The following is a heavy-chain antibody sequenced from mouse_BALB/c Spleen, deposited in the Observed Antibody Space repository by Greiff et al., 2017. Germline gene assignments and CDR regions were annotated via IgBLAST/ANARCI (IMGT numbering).Heavy chain of an antibody. CDR3: ARLWYDGDRYAMDY. Sequence: EVQLVESGPGLVKPSQSLSLTCTVTGYSITSDYAWNWIRQFPGNKLEWMGYISYSGSTSYNPSLKSRISITRDTSKNQFFLQLNSVTTEDTATYYCARLWYDGDRYAMDYWGQGTSVTVSS. CDR1: GYSITSDYA. CDR2: ISYSGST. V-gene: IGHV3-2*02. J-gene: IGHJ4*01. D-gene: IGHD2-14*01.